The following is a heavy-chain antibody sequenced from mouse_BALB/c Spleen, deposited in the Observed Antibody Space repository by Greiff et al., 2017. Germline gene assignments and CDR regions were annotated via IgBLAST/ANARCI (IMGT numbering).Heavy chain of an antibody. Sequence: VKLQESGAELAKPGASVKMSCKASGYTFTSYWMHWVKQRPGQGLEWIGYINPSTGYTEYNQKFKDKATLTADKSSSTAYMQLSSLTSEDSAVYYCAKLAWFAYWGQGTLVTVSA. J-gene: IGHJ3*01. CDR2: INPSTGYT. V-gene: IGHV1-7*01. CDR3: AKLAWFAY. D-gene: IGHD4-1*01. CDR1: GYTFTSYW.